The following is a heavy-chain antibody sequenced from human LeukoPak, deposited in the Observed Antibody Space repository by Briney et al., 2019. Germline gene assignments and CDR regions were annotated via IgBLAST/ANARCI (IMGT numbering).Heavy chain of an antibody. Sequence: PSETLSLTCTVSGASISRSDYFWGWIRQPPGKGLEWIGSIYYSGSTYYSPSLKGRVTISVDTSKNQFSLKLNSVTAADTAVYYCERSSEYGDPFNYWGQGTLVTVSS. J-gene: IGHJ4*02. CDR2: IYYSGST. CDR1: GASISRSDYF. CDR3: ERSSEYGDPFNY. V-gene: IGHV4-39*01. D-gene: IGHD4-17*01.